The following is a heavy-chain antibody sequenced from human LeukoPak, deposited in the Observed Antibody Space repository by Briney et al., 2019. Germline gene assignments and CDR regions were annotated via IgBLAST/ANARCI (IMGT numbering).Heavy chain of an antibody. Sequence: SETLSLTCAVYGVSFSGYYWSWIRQPPGKGLEWIGEINHSGSTNYNPSLKSRVTISVDTSKNQFSLKLSSVTAADTAVYYCASLWSNWGTFDYWGQGTLVTVSS. CDR1: GVSFSGYY. J-gene: IGHJ4*02. CDR2: INHSGST. CDR3: ASLWSNWGTFDY. D-gene: IGHD1-1*01. V-gene: IGHV4-34*01.